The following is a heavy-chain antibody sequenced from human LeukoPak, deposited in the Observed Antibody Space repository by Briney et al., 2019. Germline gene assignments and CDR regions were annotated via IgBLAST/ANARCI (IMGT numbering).Heavy chain of an antibody. Sequence: SQTLSLTCAVSGYSLSRGYYWGWIRPPPGKGLGWIGGIYNSGSTYYNPSLTSPVTISVVTSKNHFSLKLSSVTAADTAVYYCARSRDYYDSSGFEYWGQGTLVTVSS. CDR3: ARSRDYYDSSGFEY. CDR2: IYNSGST. V-gene: IGHV4-38-2*01. J-gene: IGHJ4*02. CDR1: GYSLSRGYY. D-gene: IGHD3-22*01.